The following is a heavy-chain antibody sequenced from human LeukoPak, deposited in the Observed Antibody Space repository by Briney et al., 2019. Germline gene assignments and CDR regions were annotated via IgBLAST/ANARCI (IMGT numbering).Heavy chain of an antibody. J-gene: IGHJ4*02. V-gene: IGHV3-23*01. CDR3: AKDPGVVPAHYFDY. CDR2: TGSTGVST. D-gene: IGHD2-2*01. CDR1: GFTSSSYA. Sequence: PGGSLRLSCAASGFTSSSYAMNWVRQAPGKGLEWVSGTGSTGVSTFYADSVKGRFTVSRDNSKNTLSPQMNSLRAEDTAVYYCAKDPGVVPAHYFDYWGQGTLVTVSS.